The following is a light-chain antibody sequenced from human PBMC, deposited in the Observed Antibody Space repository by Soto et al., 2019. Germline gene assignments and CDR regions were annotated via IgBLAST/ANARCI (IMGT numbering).Light chain of an antibody. J-gene: IGKJ1*01. CDR2: DAS. CDR3: QQYNSYWT. V-gene: IGKV1-5*01. Sequence: DIPMTQSPSTLSASVGDRVIITCRASQSIGSWLAWYQQKPGKAPKLLIYDASSLESGVPSRFSGSGSGTEFTLTISSLQPDDFATYYCQQYNSYWTFGQGTKVEIK. CDR1: QSIGSW.